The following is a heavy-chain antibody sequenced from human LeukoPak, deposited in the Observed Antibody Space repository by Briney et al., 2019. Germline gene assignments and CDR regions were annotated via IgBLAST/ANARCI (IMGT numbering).Heavy chain of an antibody. V-gene: IGHV4-39*07. D-gene: IGHD4-17*01. CDR2: IYYSGST. CDR1: GGSISSSSYY. J-gene: IGHJ4*02. Sequence: PSETLSLTCTVSGGSISSSSYYWGWIRQPPGKGLEWIGSIYYSGSTYYNPSLKSRVTISVDTSKNQFSLKLSSVTAADTAVYYCAREGTRLRHSFFDYWGQGTLVTVSS. CDR3: AREGTRLRHSFFDY.